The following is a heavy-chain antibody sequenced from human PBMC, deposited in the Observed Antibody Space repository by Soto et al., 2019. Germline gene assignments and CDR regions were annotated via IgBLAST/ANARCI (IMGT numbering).Heavy chain of an antibody. J-gene: IGHJ6*02. CDR3: ASWVKEAGIGGNYYSGMDV. Sequence: QVQLVQSGAEVKKPGSSVKVSCKASGGTFSNYAFSWVRQAPGQGLEWLGGIMPIFGRADDAQTFRGRVTCSSIESTSTAHMELSSLRSEAPAVYSCASWVKEAGIGGNYYSGMDVWGQGPTFT. V-gene: IGHV1-69*05. CDR1: GGTFSNYA. D-gene: IGHD6-19*01. CDR2: IMPIFGRA.